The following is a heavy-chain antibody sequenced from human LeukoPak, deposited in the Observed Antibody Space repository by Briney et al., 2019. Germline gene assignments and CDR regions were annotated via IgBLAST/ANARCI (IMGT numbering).Heavy chain of an antibody. CDR2: IYFSRGT. V-gene: IGHV4-59*08. Sequence: SETLSLTCTVSGGSISGYYWSWIRQPPGRGLEYIGYIYFSRGTLYSPSLKSRVTISVDMSKNQFSLKLSPVTAEDTAVYYCARHDDVPVIRRGFDYWGQGTLVTVSS. CDR1: GGSISGYY. J-gene: IGHJ4*02. CDR3: ARHDDVPVIRRGFDY. D-gene: IGHD2-21*02.